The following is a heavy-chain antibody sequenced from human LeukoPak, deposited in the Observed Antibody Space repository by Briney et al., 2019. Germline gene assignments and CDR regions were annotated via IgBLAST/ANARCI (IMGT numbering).Heavy chain of an antibody. CDR1: GGSISSYY. Sequence: PSETLSLTCTVSGGSISSYYWSWIRQPPGKGLEWIGYIYYSGSTNYNPSLKSRVTISVDTSKNQFSLKLSPVTAADTAVYYCAREGAAGTVWGQGTLVTVSS. CDR3: AREGAAGTV. J-gene: IGHJ4*02. D-gene: IGHD6-13*01. V-gene: IGHV4-59*01. CDR2: IYYSGST.